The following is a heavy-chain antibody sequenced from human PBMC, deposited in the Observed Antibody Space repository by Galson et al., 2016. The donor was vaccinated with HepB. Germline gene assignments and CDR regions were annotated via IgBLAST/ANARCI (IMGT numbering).Heavy chain of an antibody. CDR2: FDPEDGET. CDR1: GYPLNELS. J-gene: IGHJ4*02. V-gene: IGHV1-24*01. Sequence: SVKVSCKVSGYPLNELSIHWVRQAPGKGLEWMGGFDPEDGETIHAQKFQGRVTMTEDTSTATAYMELSSLRSGDTAVYYCATSMIKFGGVIVLNYFDYWGPGTPVTVSS. D-gene: IGHD3-16*02. CDR3: ATSMIKFGGVIVLNYFDY.